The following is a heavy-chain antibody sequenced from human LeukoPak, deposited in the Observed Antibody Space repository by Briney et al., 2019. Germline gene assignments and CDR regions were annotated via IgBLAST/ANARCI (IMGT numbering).Heavy chain of an antibody. CDR3: VKKGGVTSSTYFNYFDS. V-gene: IGHV5-51*01. D-gene: IGHD6-13*01. Sequence: GESLKISCKASGQQLSGYWIGWVRQVPGKGLEWMGIIYPGDSATTYSPSFQGQVTISGDKSITTVYLQWSSLKASDTALYYCVKKGGVTSSTYFNYFDSWGQGTLVTVSS. CDR1: GQQLSGYW. J-gene: IGHJ4*02. CDR2: IYPGDSAT.